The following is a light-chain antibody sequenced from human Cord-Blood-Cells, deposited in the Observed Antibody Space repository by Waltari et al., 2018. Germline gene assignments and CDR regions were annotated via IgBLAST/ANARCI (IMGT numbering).Light chain of an antibody. J-gene: IGLJ1*01. CDR2: DVS. CDR3: SSYTSSSTLV. CDR1: SSDVGGYNY. V-gene: IGLV2-14*01. Sequence: QSALTQPASVSGSPGQSITISCTGPSSDVGGYNYVSWYQQHPGKAPNLMIYDVSNRPSGVSNRCSGSKSGNTASLTISGLQAEDEADYYCSSYTSSSTLVFGTGTKVTVL.